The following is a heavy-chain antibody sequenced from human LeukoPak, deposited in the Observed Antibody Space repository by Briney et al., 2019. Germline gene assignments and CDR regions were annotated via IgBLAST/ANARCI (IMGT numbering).Heavy chain of an antibody. CDR2: ISGGSSTI. V-gene: IGHV3-11*01. D-gene: IGHD2-15*01. Sequence: GGSLRLSCAASGFTFSDYYMSWIRQAPGKGLEWVSYISGGSSTIYYADSLNGRFTVSRDNAKNSLYLLMNSLRAEDTAVYYCARRGSGRHFDFWGQGTLVTVSS. CDR3: ARRGSGRHFDF. CDR1: GFTFSDYY. J-gene: IGHJ4*02.